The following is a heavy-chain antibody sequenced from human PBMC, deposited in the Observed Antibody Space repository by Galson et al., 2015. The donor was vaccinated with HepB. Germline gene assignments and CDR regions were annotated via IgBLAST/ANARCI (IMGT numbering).Heavy chain of an antibody. D-gene: IGHD6-25*01. CDR2: IWYDGSNK. CDR1: GFTLSNYG. J-gene: IGHJ3*02. Sequence: LRLSCAASGFTLSNYGMHWVRQAPGKGLEWVAVIWYDGSNKYYADSVRGRFTISRDNSKNTLYLQMNSLSADDTAVYYCARVKSGAAQGSFDIWGQGTIVTVSS. V-gene: IGHV3-33*01. CDR3: ARVKSGAAQGSFDI.